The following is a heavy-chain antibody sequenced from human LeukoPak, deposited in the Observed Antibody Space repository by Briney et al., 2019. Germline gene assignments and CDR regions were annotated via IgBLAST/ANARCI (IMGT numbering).Heavy chain of an antibody. J-gene: IGHJ4*02. CDR1: GYTFTSNY. Sequence: ASVKVSCKAFGYTFTSNYMHWVRQAPGQGPEWMGVISPSGGSTTYAQKFQGRVTMTRDMSTSTVYMELSSLRSEDTAVYYCAREDLNCSGGSCYSTGFDYWGQGTLVTVSS. CDR3: AREDLNCSGGSCYSTGFDY. D-gene: IGHD2-15*01. V-gene: IGHV1-46*01. CDR2: ISPSGGST.